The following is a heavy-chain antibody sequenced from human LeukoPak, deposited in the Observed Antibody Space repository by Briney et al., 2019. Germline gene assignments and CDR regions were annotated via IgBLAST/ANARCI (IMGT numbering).Heavy chain of an antibody. J-gene: IGHJ4*02. Sequence: GGSLRLSCAASGFTFSSYGMHWVRQAPGKGLEGVAVIWYDGSNKYYADSVKGRFTISRDNSKNTLYLQMNSLRAEDTAVYYCARDPSSGWYYFDYWGQGTLVTVSS. D-gene: IGHD6-19*01. V-gene: IGHV3-33*01. CDR1: GFTFSSYG. CDR3: ARDPSSGWYYFDY. CDR2: IWYDGSNK.